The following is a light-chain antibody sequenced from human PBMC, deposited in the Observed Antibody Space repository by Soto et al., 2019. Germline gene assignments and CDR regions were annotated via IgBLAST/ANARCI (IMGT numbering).Light chain of an antibody. CDR3: QQRRDRIT. V-gene: IGKV3-11*01. CDR2: DAS. J-gene: IGKJ5*01. CDR1: QSVSSY. Sequence: EIVLTQSPDTLTLSPGERATLSCRASQSVSSYLGWYQQKPGQAPRLLSYDASKRAPGIPARFSGGGSGTDFTLTISSLEPEDFAVYYCQQRRDRITFGQGTRLEIK.